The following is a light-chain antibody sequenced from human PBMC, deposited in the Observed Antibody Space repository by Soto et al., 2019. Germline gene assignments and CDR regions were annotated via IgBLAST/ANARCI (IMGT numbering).Light chain of an antibody. J-gene: IGKJ1*01. CDR1: QSISSW. CDR3: EPHYRHSCS. V-gene: IGKV1-5*01. CDR2: DAS. Sequence: CVGDRVTVTCRASQSISSWLAWYQQKPGKAPKLLIYDASSLESGVPSRFSGSGSGTEFTLTISSLQPDDMATYECEPHYRHSCSFGLGTKV.